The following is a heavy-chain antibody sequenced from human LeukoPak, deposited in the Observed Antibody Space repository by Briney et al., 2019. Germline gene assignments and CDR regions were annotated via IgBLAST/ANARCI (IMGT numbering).Heavy chain of an antibody. CDR2: THYSGTS. J-gene: IGHJ4*02. CDR1: GDSISSYY. Sequence: PSEILSLTCTVSGDSISSYYWSWIRQPPRKGLEWIGYTHYSGTSDYNPSLKSRVTISVDTPKNQFSLKLTSVTAADTAIYYCARHTNYFDCWGQGALVTVSS. CDR3: ARHTNYFDC. V-gene: IGHV4-59*01. D-gene: IGHD1-1*01.